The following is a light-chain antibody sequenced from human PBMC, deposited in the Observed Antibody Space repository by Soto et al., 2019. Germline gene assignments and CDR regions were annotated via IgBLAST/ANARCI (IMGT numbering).Light chain of an antibody. Sequence: QSALTQPASVSGSPGQSITISCTGTSSDVGSYNLVSWYQQHPGNAPKLMIYEGSKRPSGVSNRFFGSKSGNTASLTISGRQAEDEADYYCCSFARGSTVVFGGGTKLTVL. V-gene: IGLV2-23*01. CDR1: SSDVGSYNL. CDR2: EGS. J-gene: IGLJ3*02. CDR3: CSFARGSTVV.